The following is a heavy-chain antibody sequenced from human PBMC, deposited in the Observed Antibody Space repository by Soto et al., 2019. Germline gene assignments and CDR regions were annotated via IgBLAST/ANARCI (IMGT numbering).Heavy chain of an antibody. Sequence: QVQLQQWGAGLLKPSETLSLTCAVYGGSFSGYYWSWIRQPPGKGLAWIGEINHSGSTNYNPSLKSRDTISVHTSKNQCSLKLSSVTAADRAVYYCARAGPSTYGSYDFWGQGTLVTVSS. J-gene: IGHJ4*02. CDR1: GGSFSGYY. V-gene: IGHV4-34*01. CDR3: ARAGPSTYGSYDF. D-gene: IGHD5-12*01. CDR2: INHSGST.